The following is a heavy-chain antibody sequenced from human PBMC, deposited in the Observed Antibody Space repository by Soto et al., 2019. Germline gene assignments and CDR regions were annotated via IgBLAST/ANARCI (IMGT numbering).Heavy chain of an antibody. Sequence: SETLSLTCTVSGVSIGSSSYYWVWIRQPPGKGLEWIGSMYYSGRTYYNPSLKSRATISAYTTKNHFSLKLSSVAVSDTAVYYCARRGALYYYGYGAFDVWGQGTMVT. CDR2: MYYSGRT. CDR1: GVSIGSSSYY. J-gene: IGHJ3*01. D-gene: IGHD3-10*01. V-gene: IGHV4-39*02. CDR3: ARRGALYYYGYGAFDV.